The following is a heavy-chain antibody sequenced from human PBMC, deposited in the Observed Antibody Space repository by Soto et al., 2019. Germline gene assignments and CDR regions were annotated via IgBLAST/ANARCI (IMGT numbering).Heavy chain of an antibody. CDR3: ARARNDYGDYGDAFDI. CDR1: GFTFSSYA. D-gene: IGHD4-17*01. CDR2: ISYDGSNK. V-gene: IGHV3-30-3*01. Sequence: QVQLVESGGGVVQPGRSLRLSCAASGFTFSSYAMHWVRQAPGKGLEWVAVISYDGSNKYYADSVKGRFTISRDNSKNMLYLQMNSLRAEETAVYYCARARNDYGDYGDAFDIWGQGTMVTVSS. J-gene: IGHJ3*02.